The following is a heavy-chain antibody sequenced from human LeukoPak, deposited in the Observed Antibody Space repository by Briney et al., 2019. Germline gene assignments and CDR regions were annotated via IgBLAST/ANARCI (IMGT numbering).Heavy chain of an antibody. CDR2: IHYTGGT. CDR1: GGSISAYY. CDR3: ATTSGTAPIDS. V-gene: IGHV4-59*01. J-gene: IGHJ4*02. D-gene: IGHD5-18*01. Sequence: PSETLSLTCTVSGGSISAYYWTWIRQPPGKGVEWIGYIHYTGGTNYNPSLQSRVTISVDTSKNQFSLKVTSVTAADTAVYYCATTSGTAPIDSWGQGTLVTVSS.